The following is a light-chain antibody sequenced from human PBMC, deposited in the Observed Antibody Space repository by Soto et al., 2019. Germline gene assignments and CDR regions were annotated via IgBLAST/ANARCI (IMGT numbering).Light chain of an antibody. V-gene: IGKV3-20*01. J-gene: IGKJ1*01. Sequence: EIVLTHFPGTLSLSPGERATLSCRASQSVSNNYLAWYQQKPGQAPRLVIFGASNRATGITARFSASGSGTEFTRTICRLEPEDVAGYYCQQYATSPLTFGHGNKLEI. CDR2: GAS. CDR1: QSVSNNY. CDR3: QQYATSPLT.